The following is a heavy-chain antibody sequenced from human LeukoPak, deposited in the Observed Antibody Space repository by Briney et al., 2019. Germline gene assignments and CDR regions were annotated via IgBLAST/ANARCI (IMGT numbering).Heavy chain of an antibody. V-gene: IGHV3-23*01. CDR2: ISGSGGST. D-gene: IGHD5-18*01. J-gene: IGHJ4*02. Sequence: GGSLRLSCAASGFTFSSYAMSWVRQAPGKGLEWVSAISGSGGSTYYADSVKGRFTISRDNSKNALYLQMNSLRAEDTAVYYCAKIRMIQLWVFDYWGQGTLVTVSS. CDR3: AKIRMIQLWVFDY. CDR1: GFTFSSYA.